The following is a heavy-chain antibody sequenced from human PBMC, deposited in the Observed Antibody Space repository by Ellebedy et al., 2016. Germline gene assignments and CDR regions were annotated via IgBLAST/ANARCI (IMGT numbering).Heavy chain of an antibody. CDR3: AKDGYYASGSHLDD. Sequence: SLRLSCATSGFSFDDYAMHWVRQAPGKGLEWVSGISWNGGNIGYADSVEGRFTISRDNAKTSLYLQMNSLRPEDTALYYCAKDGYYASGSHLDDWGQGTLVTVSS. CDR1: GFSFDDYA. D-gene: IGHD3-10*01. V-gene: IGHV3-9*01. J-gene: IGHJ4*02. CDR2: ISWNGGNI.